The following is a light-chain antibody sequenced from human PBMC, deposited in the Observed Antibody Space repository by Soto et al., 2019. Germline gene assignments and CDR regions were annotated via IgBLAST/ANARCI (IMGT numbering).Light chain of an antibody. CDR3: VSYTASTTYV. CDR1: SSDVGGSNF. V-gene: IGLV2-14*03. CDR2: DVA. J-gene: IGLJ1*01. Sequence: QSALTQPASVSDSPGQSITISCTGTSSDVGGSNFVSWYQQHPGKPPKLIIYDVANRPSGVSNRFSGSKSGSTASLINSMLQTEDEADYYCVSYTASTTYVFGTGTKLTVL.